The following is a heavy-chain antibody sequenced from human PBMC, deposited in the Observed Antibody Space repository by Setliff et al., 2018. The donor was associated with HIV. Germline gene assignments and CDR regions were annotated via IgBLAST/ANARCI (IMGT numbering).Heavy chain of an antibody. V-gene: IGHV3-21*01. J-gene: IGHJ4*02. CDR1: GFSFSRYT. CDR2: ITSNLNYI. D-gene: IGHD3-22*01. CDR3: ARGDSFVYSYVYPDY. Sequence: GESLKISCVASGFSFSRYTMMWVRQAPGKGLEWVSSITSNLNYIYADSVKGRFTISRDNTKNSLYLQMNSLRAEDTAVYYCARGDSFVYSYVYPDYWGQGTLVTVSS.